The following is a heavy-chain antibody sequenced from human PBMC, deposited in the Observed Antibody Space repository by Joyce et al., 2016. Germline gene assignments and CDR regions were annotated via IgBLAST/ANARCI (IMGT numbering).Heavy chain of an antibody. J-gene: IGHJ4*02. Sequence: EVQLVESGGGLVKPGGSLRLSCAASGFAFSTYTMSWVRQAPGKGLGWVSSISDNSRFIYYADSLKGRFTISRDNAKNSLYLQMNSLRAEDTAVYYCGRVDPTEQPIDYWGQGTLVTVSS. D-gene: IGHD6-13*01. CDR3: GRVDPTEQPIDY. V-gene: IGHV3-21*01. CDR1: GFAFSTYT. CDR2: ISDNSRFI.